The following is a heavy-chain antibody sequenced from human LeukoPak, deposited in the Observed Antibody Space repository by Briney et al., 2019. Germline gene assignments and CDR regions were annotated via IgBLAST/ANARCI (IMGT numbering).Heavy chain of an antibody. CDR2: IYYSGST. CDR3: ARGGSKELDY. V-gene: IGHV4-59*11. J-gene: IGHJ4*02. CDR1: GGSISSHY. Sequence: NPSETLFLTCTVSGGSISSHYWSWIRQPPGKGLEWIGYIYYSGSTNYNPSLKSRVTISVDTSKNQFSLKLSSVTAADTAVYYCARGGSKELDYWGQGTLVTVS.